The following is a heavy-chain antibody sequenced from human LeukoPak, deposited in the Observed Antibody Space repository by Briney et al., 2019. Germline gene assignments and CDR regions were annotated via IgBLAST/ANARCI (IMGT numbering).Heavy chain of an antibody. D-gene: IGHD2-15*01. V-gene: IGHV3-23*01. J-gene: IGHJ6*02. CDR3: AKVLYCSGGSCYVYYGMDV. CDR2: ISGSGGST. Sequence: GGSLRLSCAASGFTFSSYAMSWVRQAPGKGLEWVSAISGSGGSTYYADSVKGRLTISRDNSKNTLYLQMNSLRAEDTAVYYCAKVLYCSGGSCYVYYGMDVWGQGTTVTVSS. CDR1: GFTFSSYA.